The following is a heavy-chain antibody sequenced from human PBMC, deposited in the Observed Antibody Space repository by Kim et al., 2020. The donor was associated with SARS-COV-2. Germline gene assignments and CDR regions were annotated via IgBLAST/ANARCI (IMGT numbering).Heavy chain of an antibody. CDR1: GGSFSGYY. CDR3: ARLYSGSSDY. CDR2: INHSGST. D-gene: IGHD1-26*01. Sequence: SETLSLTCAVYGGSFSGYYWSWIRQPPGKGLEWIGEINHSGSTNYNPSLKSRVTISVDTSKNQFSLKLSSVTAADTAVYYCARLYSGSSDYWGQGTLVTV. J-gene: IGHJ4*02. V-gene: IGHV4-34*01.